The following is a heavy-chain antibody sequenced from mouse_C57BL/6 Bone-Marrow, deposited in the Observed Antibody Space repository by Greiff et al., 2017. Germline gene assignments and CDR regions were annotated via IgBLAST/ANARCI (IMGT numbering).Heavy chain of an antibody. D-gene: IGHD2-12*01. V-gene: IGHV1-54*01. J-gene: IGHJ3*01. CDR2: INPGSGGT. CDR1: GYAFTNYL. CDR3: ARGGSYSFAY. Sequence: QVQLKESGAELVRPGTSVKVSCKASGYAFTNYLIEWVKQRPGQGLEWIGVINPGSGGTNYNEKFKGKATLTADTSSSTAYMQLSSLTSEDSAVYFCARGGSYSFAYWGQGTLVTVSA.